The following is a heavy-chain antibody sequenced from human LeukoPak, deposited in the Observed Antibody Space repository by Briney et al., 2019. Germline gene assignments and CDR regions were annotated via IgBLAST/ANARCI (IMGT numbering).Heavy chain of an antibody. CDR2: TYYRSKWYT. Sequence: SQTLSLTCAISGDSLSSNSASWDWIRQSPSRGLEWLGRTYYRSKWYTDSAGTVRSLLTDNPHTTKYQFYLQLSAVTPEDTAVYYCARCEDYYGQCPFDDSGQGSPVTASS. CDR1: GDSLSSNSAS. CDR3: ARCEDYYGQCPFDD. D-gene: IGHD3-3*01. V-gene: IGHV6-1*01. J-gene: IGHJ4*02.